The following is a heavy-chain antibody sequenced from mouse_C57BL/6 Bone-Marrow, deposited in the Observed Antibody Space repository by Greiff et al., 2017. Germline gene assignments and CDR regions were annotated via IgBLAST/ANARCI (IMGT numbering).Heavy chain of an antibody. CDR2: ISDGGSYT. CDR1: GFTFSSYA. CDR3: ARENYSKGNY. Sequence: EVNLVESGGGLVKPGGSLKLSCAASGFTFSSYAMSWVRQTPEKRLEWVATISDGGSYTYYPDNVKGRFTISRDNAKNNLYLQMSHLKSEDTAMYYCARENYSKGNYWGQGTTLTVSS. D-gene: IGHD2-5*01. V-gene: IGHV5-4*01. J-gene: IGHJ2*01.